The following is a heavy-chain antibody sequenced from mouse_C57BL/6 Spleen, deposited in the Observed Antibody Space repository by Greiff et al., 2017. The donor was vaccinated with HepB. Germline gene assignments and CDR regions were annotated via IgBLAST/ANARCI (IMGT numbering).Heavy chain of an antibody. D-gene: IGHD2-1*01. Sequence: EVQGVESGGGLVQPGGSLKLSCAASGFTFSDSYMYWVRQTPEKRLEWVAYISNGGGSTYYPETVKGRFTISRDNAKNTLYLQMSRLKSEDTAMYYCARHRGNSVWGNPYWGQGTLVTVSA. CDR2: ISNGGGST. J-gene: IGHJ3*01. CDR1: GFTFSDSY. CDR3: ARHRGNSVWGNPY. V-gene: IGHV5-12*01.